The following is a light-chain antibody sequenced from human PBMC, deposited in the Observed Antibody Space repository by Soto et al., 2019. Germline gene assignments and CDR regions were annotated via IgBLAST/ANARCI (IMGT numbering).Light chain of an antibody. Sequence: EIVLTQSPGTLALSLGDEATLSCTASQTVNRNYLAWYLQKPAQPPRLLIYGVSNRAPGVPDRFSGGGSGTEFTLTIARLEPDDFGTYYCQQYIAWPRTFGQGTRLEVK. V-gene: IGKV3-20*01. J-gene: IGKJ1*01. CDR3: QQYIAWPRT. CDR2: GVS. CDR1: QTVNRNY.